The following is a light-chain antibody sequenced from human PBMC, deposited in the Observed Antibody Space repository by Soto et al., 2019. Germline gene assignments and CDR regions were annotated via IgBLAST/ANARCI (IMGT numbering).Light chain of an antibody. V-gene: IGLV2-8*01. Sequence: QSVLTQPTSASGSPGQSVTISCTGTSSDVGGYDYVSWYQHHPGKAPKLMIYEVTKRPSGVPDRFSGSKSGNTASLTVSGLQAEDEADYYCSSYAGSNNFVFGTGTKVTV. CDR1: SSDVGGYDY. CDR2: EVT. J-gene: IGLJ1*01. CDR3: SSYAGSNNFV.